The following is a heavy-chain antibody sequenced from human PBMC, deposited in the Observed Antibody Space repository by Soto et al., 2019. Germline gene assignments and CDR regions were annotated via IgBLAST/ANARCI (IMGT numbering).Heavy chain of an antibody. Sequence: GGSLRLSCAASGFTFSSYGMHWVRQAPGKGLEWVAVISYDGSNKYYADSVKGRFTISRDNSKNTLYLQMNSLRAEDTAVYYCAKEAYYYDSSGPVRYYYYYGMDVWGQGTTVTVSS. D-gene: IGHD3-22*01. CDR2: ISYDGSNK. J-gene: IGHJ6*02. CDR1: GFTFSSYG. CDR3: AKEAYYYDSSGPVRYYYYYGMDV. V-gene: IGHV3-30*18.